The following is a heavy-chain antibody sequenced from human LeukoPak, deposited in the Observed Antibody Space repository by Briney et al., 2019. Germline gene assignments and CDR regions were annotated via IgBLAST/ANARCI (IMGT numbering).Heavy chain of an antibody. CDR3: TRGYRYGEIDY. CDR1: GFTFSNYD. J-gene: IGHJ4*02. V-gene: IGHV3-13*04. CDR2: ISTAGDT. D-gene: IGHD5-18*01. Sequence: PGGSLRLSCAASGFTFSNYDMHWVRQATGKGLEWVSAISTAGDTCYPGSVKGRFTISRENAKNSLYLHMNSLRAGDTAVYYCTRGYRYGEIDYWGQGTLVTVSS.